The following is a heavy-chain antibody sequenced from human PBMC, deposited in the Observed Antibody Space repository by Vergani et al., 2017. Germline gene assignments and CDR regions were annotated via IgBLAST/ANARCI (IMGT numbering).Heavy chain of an antibody. CDR1: GISFSNYT. Sequence: EAQLVESGGGAVKPGGSLRLSCTASGISFSNYTINWVRQAPGTGLEWVASISSSSAHIDYVDSIKGRFTISRDNAKRSVFLQMNSLRAEDTAVYYCARTGEWMRSNNGPPDYVFALDVWGQGTTVIVSS. V-gene: IGHV3-21*02. CDR3: ARTGEWMRSNNGPPDYVFALDV. J-gene: IGHJ6*02. CDR2: ISSSSAHI. D-gene: IGHD3-10*01.